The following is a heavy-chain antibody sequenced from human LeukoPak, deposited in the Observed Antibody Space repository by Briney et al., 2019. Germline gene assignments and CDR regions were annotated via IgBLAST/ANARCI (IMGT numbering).Heavy chain of an antibody. D-gene: IGHD1-14*01. Sequence: ASVKVSCKTSGYSFTSHGISWVRQAPGHGLEWMGWISGYNGNTNYAQKFQGRVTMTTDASTRTAHMEVRGLRSDDTAVYYCARGGWTTGMDYWGQGTLVTVSS. V-gene: IGHV1-18*01. CDR3: ARGGWTTGMDY. CDR1: GYSFTSHG. CDR2: ISGYNGNT. J-gene: IGHJ4*02.